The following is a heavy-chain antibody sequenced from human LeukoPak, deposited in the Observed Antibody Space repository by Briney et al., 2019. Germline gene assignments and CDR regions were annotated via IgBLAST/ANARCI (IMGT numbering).Heavy chain of an antibody. D-gene: IGHD6-19*01. CDR1: GFTFSSYA. V-gene: IGHV3-30-3*01. CDR3: ARDGAVAGTTYYGMDV. Sequence: PGGSLSLSCATSGFTFSSYAMHWVRQAPGKGLEWVAVISYDGSNKYYADSVKGRFTISRDNSKNTLYLQMNSLRAEDTAVYYCARDGAVAGTTYYGMDVWGQGTTVTVSS. CDR2: ISYDGSNK. J-gene: IGHJ6*02.